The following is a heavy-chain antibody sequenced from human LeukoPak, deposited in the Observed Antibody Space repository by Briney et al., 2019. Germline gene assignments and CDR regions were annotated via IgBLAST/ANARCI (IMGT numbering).Heavy chain of an antibody. V-gene: IGHV3-9*01. Sequence: GGSLRLSCVGSGFTVLDHAMHWVRQAPGKGLEWVSGIGWSSGRIDYADSVKGRFTSSRDNAKNSLYLQMNSLRTEDTAIYYCIKDIRPGGMDVWGQGITVTVSS. CDR2: IGWSSGRI. J-gene: IGHJ6*02. CDR1: GFTVLDHA. CDR3: IKDIRPGGMDV. D-gene: IGHD1-14*01.